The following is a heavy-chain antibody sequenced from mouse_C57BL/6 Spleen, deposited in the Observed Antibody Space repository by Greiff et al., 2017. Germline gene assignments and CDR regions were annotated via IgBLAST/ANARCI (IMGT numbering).Heavy chain of an antibody. D-gene: IGHD1-1*01. CDR1: GYAFSSSW. CDR3: AREGAITTVVAPRYFDV. J-gene: IGHJ1*03. Sequence: QVQVQQSGPELVKPGASVKISCKASGYAFSSSWMNWVKQRPGKGLEWIGRIYPGDGDTNYNGKFKGKATLTADKSSSTAYMQLSSLTSEDSAVYFCAREGAITTVVAPRYFDVWGTGTTVTVSS. V-gene: IGHV1-82*01. CDR2: IYPGDGDT.